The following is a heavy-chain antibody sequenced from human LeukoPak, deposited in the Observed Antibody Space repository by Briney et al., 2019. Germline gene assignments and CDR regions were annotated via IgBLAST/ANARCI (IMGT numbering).Heavy chain of an antibody. Sequence: SETLSLTCTVSGDSISTTSYYWAWIRQSPGKGLEWIVSIYFRGTTHYNLSLKSRVSISIDTSKSQFSLKLSSVTAADTAVYYCARDPDGVGGAPFEHWGQGILVTVSS. V-gene: IGHV4-39*02. D-gene: IGHD3-10*01. CDR3: ARDPDGVGGAPFEH. CDR1: GDSISTTSYY. CDR2: IYFRGTT. J-gene: IGHJ4*02.